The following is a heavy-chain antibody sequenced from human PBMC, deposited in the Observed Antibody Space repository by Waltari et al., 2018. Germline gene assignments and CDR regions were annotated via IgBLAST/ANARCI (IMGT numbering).Heavy chain of an antibody. J-gene: IGHJ5*01. D-gene: IGHD2-2*01. CDR2: INQITGNT. CDR1: NDSPNNHY. V-gene: IGHV4-59*11. Sequence: QVHLQESGSGLVKPSETLSLTCTVSNDSPNNHYWSWIRQPPGKRMEWIGWINQITGNTNYNPSLESRVIISSDISKNQFSLKLTSVTAADTAIYYCAREGSLYSSTGGWIGPWGQGMLVTVSS. CDR3: AREGSLYSSTGGWIGP.